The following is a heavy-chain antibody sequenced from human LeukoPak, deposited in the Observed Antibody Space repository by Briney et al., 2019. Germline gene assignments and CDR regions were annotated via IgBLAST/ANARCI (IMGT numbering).Heavy chain of an antibody. D-gene: IGHD2-2*01. CDR2: IKQDGSEK. CDR1: GFTFSRYW. Sequence: GGSLRLSCAASGFTFSRYWMTWVRQAPGKGLEWVANIKQDGSEKYYVDSVKGRFTISRDNAKNSLYLQMNSLRAEDTAVYYCARDTRTLRVYYYYYMDVWGKGTTVTVSS. J-gene: IGHJ6*03. CDR3: ARDTRTLRVYYYYYMDV. V-gene: IGHV3-7*01.